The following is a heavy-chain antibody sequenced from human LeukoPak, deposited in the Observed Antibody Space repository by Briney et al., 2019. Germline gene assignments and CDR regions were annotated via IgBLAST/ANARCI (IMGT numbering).Heavy chain of an antibody. V-gene: IGHV4-4*02. CDR2: INHSGST. CDR3: ARHESYDFWSGYLGWFDP. D-gene: IGHD3-3*01. Sequence: SETLSLTCAVSGGSISSSNWWSWVRQPPGKGLEWIGEINHSGSTNYNPSLKSRVTISVDTSKNQFSLKLSSVTAADTAVYYCARHESYDFWSGYLGWFDPWGQGTLVTVSS. CDR1: GGSISSSNW. J-gene: IGHJ5*02.